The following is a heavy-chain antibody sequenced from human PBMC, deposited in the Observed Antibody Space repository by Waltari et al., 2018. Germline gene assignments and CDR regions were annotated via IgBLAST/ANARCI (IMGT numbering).Heavy chain of an antibody. Sequence: QVQLQESGPGLAKPSETLSLTCTVSGGSISSYYWSWIRQPPGKGLEWIGYIYYSGSTNYNPSLKSRVTISVDTSKNQFSLKLSSVTAADTAVYYCARARITPLALFDYWGQGTLVTVSS. J-gene: IGHJ4*02. CDR3: ARARITPLALFDY. V-gene: IGHV4-59*01. CDR1: GGSISSYY. D-gene: IGHD2-15*01. CDR2: IYYSGST.